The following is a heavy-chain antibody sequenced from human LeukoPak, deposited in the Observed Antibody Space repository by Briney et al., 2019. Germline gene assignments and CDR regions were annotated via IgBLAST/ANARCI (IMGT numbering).Heavy chain of an antibody. D-gene: IGHD6-19*01. CDR3: AKSYSVTGTFPALDY. CDR1: GFTFSNYG. V-gene: IGHV3-21*01. CDR2: ISSTSAYI. J-gene: IGHJ4*02. Sequence: GGSLRLSCATSGFTFSNYGMNWVRQAPGKGLDWVSSISSTSAYIYYADSVKGRFTISRDNAKNSLYLQMDSLRAEDTAVYYCAKSYSVTGTFPALDYWGQGTLVTVPS.